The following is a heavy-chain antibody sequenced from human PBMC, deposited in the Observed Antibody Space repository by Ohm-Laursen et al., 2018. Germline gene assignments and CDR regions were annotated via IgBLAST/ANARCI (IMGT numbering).Heavy chain of an antibody. V-gene: IGHV3-7*03. J-gene: IGHJ6*02. CDR1: GFTFTSYW. Sequence: SLRLSCAASGFTFTSYWMSWVRQTPGKGLEWVANIKQDGGEKNFADSVKGRFTISRDNAKSSLDLQMNSLRVEDTALYYCAKDLLAAPDYYGMDVWGQGTTVTVSS. CDR2: IKQDGGEK. D-gene: IGHD6-13*01. CDR3: AKDLLAAPDYYGMDV.